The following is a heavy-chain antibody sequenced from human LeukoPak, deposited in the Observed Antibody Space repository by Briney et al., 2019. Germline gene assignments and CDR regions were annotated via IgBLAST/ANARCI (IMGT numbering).Heavy chain of an antibody. J-gene: IGHJ3*02. Sequence: GGALRVSCAASGFTFSSYSMNWVRQAPGKGLEWVSSISSSSSYIYYADSVKGRFTISRDNAKNSLYLQMNSLRAEDTAVYYFTRKAAYDILTGPDAFDIWGQGTMVTVSS. D-gene: IGHD3-9*01. V-gene: IGHV3-21*01. CDR1: GFTFSSYS. CDR3: TRKAAYDILTGPDAFDI. CDR2: ISSSSSYI.